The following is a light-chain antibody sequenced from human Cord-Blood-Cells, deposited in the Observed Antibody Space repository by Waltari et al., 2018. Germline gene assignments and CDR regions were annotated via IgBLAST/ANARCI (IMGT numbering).Light chain of an antibody. CDR2: LGS. J-gene: IGKJ5*01. CDR1: QSLLHSNGYNY. Sequence: IVMTQSPLSLHVTPGEPASISCRSSQSLLHSNGYNYLDWYLQKPGQSPQLLIYLGSNRASGVPDRFSGSGSGTDFTLKISRVEADDVGVYYCIQALQTPPAFGQGTRLEIK. V-gene: IGKV2-28*01. CDR3: IQALQTPPA.